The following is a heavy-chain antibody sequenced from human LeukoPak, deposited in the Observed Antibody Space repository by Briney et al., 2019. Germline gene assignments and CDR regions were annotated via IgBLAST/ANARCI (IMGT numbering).Heavy chain of an antibody. CDR1: GGTFSSYA. Sequence: ASVKVSCKASGGTFSSYAISWVRQAPGQGLEWMGGIIPIFGTANYAQKFQGRVTITRNTSISTAYMELSSLRSEDTAVYYCARGRGWFDPWGQGTLVTVSS. V-gene: IGHV1-69*05. CDR3: ARGRGWFDP. J-gene: IGHJ5*02. CDR2: IIPIFGTA. D-gene: IGHD3-10*01.